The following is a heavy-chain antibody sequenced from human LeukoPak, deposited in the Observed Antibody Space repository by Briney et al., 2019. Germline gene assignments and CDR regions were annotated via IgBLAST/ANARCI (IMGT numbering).Heavy chain of an antibody. CDR1: GYSFTNYW. CDR2: IYPGDSDT. CDR3: VRHQNIPIRPWAGYYYGMDV. V-gene: IGHV5-51*01. Sequence: GESLKISCKGSGYSFTNYWISWVRQMPGKGLEWMGIIYPGDSDTRYSPSFQGQVTISADKSISTAYVHWSSLKASDTAIYSCVRHQNIPIRPWAGYYYGMDVWGQGTTVTVSS. D-gene: IGHD3-22*01. J-gene: IGHJ6*02.